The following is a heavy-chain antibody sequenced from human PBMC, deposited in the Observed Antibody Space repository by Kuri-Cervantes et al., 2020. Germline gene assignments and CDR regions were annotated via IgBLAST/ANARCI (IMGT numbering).Heavy chain of an antibody. D-gene: IGHD1-26*01. Sequence: ETLSLTCAASGFTFSSYSMNWVRQAPGKGLEWVSSISSSSSYIYYADSVKGRFTISRDNAKNSLYLQMNSLRAEDTAVYYCAEGANPGYWGQGTLVTVSS. J-gene: IGHJ4*02. CDR3: AEGANPGY. V-gene: IGHV3-21*01. CDR1: GFTFSSYS. CDR2: ISSSSSYI.